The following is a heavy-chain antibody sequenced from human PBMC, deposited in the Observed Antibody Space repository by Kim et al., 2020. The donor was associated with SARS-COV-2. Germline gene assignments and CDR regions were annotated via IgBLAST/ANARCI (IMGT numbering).Heavy chain of an antibody. Sequence: GGSLRLSCAASGLTFSSYEMNRVRQAPGKGLEWVSYLIGSGTTIYYADSVRGRFTISRDNDKTSLYLQMNSLRAEDTAVYYCARGPNYSPFDYWGQGTLVTVSS. CDR3: ARGPNYSPFDY. CDR2: LIGSGTTI. J-gene: IGHJ4*02. V-gene: IGHV3-48*03. CDR1: GLTFSSYE. D-gene: IGHD4-4*01.